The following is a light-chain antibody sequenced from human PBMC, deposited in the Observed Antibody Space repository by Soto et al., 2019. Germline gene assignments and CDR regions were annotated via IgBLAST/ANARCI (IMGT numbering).Light chain of an antibody. V-gene: IGKV1-17*01. CDR3: QQLKSSPFT. CDR1: QAIRND. CDR2: AAS. J-gene: IGKJ3*01. Sequence: DIQMTQSPSSLSASVGDRVTITCRASQAIRNDLGWYQQKPGKAPKRLIYAASSLDSEVPLRFSGSGSGTEFALTISSLQPEDFVTYYCQQLKSSPFTFGPGTKVDIK.